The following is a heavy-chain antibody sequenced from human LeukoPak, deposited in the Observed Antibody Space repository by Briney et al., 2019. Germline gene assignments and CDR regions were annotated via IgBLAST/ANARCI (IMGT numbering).Heavy chain of an antibody. J-gene: IGHJ4*02. D-gene: IGHD3-22*01. V-gene: IGHV3-33*06. CDR3: AKGTDFTMIVLTPLDY. CDR1: GFTFSSYG. Sequence: GRSLRLSCAASGFTFSSYGMHWVRQAPGKGLEWVAVIWYDGSNKYYADSVKGRFTISRDNSKNTLYLQMNSLRAEDTAVYYCAKGTDFTMIVLTPLDYWGQGTLVTVSS. CDR2: IWYDGSNK.